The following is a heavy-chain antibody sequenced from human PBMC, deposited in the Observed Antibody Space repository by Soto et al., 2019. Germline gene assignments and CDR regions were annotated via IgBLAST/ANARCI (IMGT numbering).Heavy chain of an antibody. CDR2: ISSSSSYI. D-gene: IGHD6-6*01. CDR1: GFTFSSYS. CDR3: ARDYRRSGGIDV. Sequence: GGSLRLSCAASGFTFSSYSMNWVRQAPGKGLEWVSSISSSSSYIYYADSVKGRFTISRDNAKNSLYLQMNSLRGGDAAVYDCARDYRRSGGIDVWGQGXTVPVSS. V-gene: IGHV3-21*01. J-gene: IGHJ6*02.